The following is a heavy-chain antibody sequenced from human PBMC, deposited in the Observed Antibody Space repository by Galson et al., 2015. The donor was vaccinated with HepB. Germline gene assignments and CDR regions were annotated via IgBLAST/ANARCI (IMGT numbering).Heavy chain of an antibody. CDR3: ARAGVAVAANNWFDP. D-gene: IGHD6-19*01. CDR2: IIPIFGTA. CDR1: GGTFSSYA. J-gene: IGHJ5*02. Sequence: SVKVSCKASGGTFSSYAISWVRQAPGQGLEWMGGIIPIFGTANYAQKFQGRVTITADESTSTAYMELSSLRSEDTAVYYCARAGVAVAANNWFDPWGQGTLVTVSS. V-gene: IGHV1-69*13.